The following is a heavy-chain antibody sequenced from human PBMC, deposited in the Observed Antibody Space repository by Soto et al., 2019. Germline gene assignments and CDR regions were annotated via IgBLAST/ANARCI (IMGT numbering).Heavy chain of an antibody. J-gene: IGHJ4*02. Sequence: QVQLQQWGAGLLKPSETLSLTCAVYGGSFSGYYWSWIRQPPGKGLEWIGEINHSGSTNYNPSLKSRVTISVDTSKNQFSLKLSSVTAADTAVYYCARRWYILTGYSLDYWGQGTLVTVS. V-gene: IGHV4-34*01. CDR1: GGSFSGYY. D-gene: IGHD3-9*01. CDR3: ARRWYILTGYSLDY. CDR2: INHSGST.